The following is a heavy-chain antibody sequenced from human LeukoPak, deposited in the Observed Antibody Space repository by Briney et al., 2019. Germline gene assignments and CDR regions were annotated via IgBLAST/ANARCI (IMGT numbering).Heavy chain of an antibody. CDR1: GFAVSSDY. CDR2: INSGGRM. CDR3: ARAEYDGSLGFGY. V-gene: IGHV3-53*01. J-gene: IGHJ4*02. Sequence: GGSLRLSCAASGFAVSSDYMSWVRQAPGKGLEWVSLINSGGRMYYADSVKGRFTISRDNSKNTVHLEINRLRDEDTAVYYCARAEYDGSLGFGYWGQGTLVTVSS. D-gene: IGHD3-22*01.